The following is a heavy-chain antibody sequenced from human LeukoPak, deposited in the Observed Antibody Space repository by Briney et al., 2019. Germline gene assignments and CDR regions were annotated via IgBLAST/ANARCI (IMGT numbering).Heavy chain of an antibody. D-gene: IGHD1-26*01. Sequence: GGSLRLSCAASGFTFSSYGMHWVRQAPGKGLEWVAVIWSDGSNKYYADSVKGRFTISRDNSKNTLYLQMSSLRAEDTAVYYCARDRSVSYTDYWGQGTLVTVSS. V-gene: IGHV3-33*01. CDR1: GFTFSSYG. J-gene: IGHJ4*02. CDR3: ARDRSVSYTDY. CDR2: IWSDGSNK.